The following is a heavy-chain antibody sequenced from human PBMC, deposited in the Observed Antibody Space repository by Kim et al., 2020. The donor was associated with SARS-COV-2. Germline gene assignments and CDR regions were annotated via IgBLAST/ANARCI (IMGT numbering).Heavy chain of an antibody. CDR1: GFTFSSYA. V-gene: IGHV3-23*01. CDR3: AKDRLRFLGWSARSVHYYALVV. Sequence: GGSLRLSCAASGFTFSSYAMTWVRLAPGKGLEWVSTISASGANTYYGDSVEGRFTISRDNSNDTVYLQMNSLRVEDTATYYCAKDRLRFLGWSARSVHYYALVVWGHGTTVTVSS. J-gene: IGHJ6*02. D-gene: IGHD3-3*01. CDR2: ISASGANT.